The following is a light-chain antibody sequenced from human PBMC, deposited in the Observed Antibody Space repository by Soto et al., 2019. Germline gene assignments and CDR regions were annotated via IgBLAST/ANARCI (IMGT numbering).Light chain of an antibody. V-gene: IGKV2-28*01. CDR3: MLSLVTAPRS. CDR2: LGS. Sequence: EIVMTQSPLSLPVTPGEPASISCRSSQSLLHSNGYNYLNWYLQNPGQSPQLLIYLGSYRASGVPDSFSGSGSGTDFTLKISRVDAADVGWVYCCMLSLVTAPRSFVQGTKLDFK. CDR1: QSLLHSNGYNY. J-gene: IGKJ2*01.